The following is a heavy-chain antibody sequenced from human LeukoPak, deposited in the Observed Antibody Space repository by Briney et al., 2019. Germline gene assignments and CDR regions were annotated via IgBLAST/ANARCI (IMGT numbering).Heavy chain of an antibody. J-gene: IGHJ3*02. D-gene: IGHD4-17*01. CDR1: GFTVSSNY. V-gene: IGHV3-53*01. CDR3: ARDWTVTDAFDI. Sequence: GGSLRLSCAASGFTVSSNYMSWSRQAPGKGLEWVSVIYSGGSTYFADSVKGRFTISGDNSKNTLYLQMNSLRAEDTAVYYCARDWTVTDAFDIWGQGTMVTVSS. CDR2: IYSGGST.